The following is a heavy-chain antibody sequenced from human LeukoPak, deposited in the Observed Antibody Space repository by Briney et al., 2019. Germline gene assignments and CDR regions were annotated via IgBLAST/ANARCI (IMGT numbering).Heavy chain of an antibody. CDR1: GGSFSGYY. Sequence: SETLSLTCAVYGGSFSGYYWSWIRQPPGKGLEWIGEINHSGSTNYNPSLKSRVTISVDTSKNQFSLKLSSVTAADTAVYYCASEGDYSKQPDYWGQGTLFTVSS. CDR2: INHSGST. D-gene: IGHD4-11*01. J-gene: IGHJ4*02. V-gene: IGHV4-34*01. CDR3: ASEGDYSKQPDY.